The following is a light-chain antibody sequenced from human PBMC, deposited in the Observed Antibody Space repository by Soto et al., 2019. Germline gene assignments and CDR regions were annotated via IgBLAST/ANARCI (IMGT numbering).Light chain of an antibody. CDR3: HHLNRYPWT. Sequence: DIQLTQSPSFLSASVGDRVTINCRASQGIYTYLAWYQQKPGKAPELLLYAASTLQSGDPSRFSGSGSGTEFTLTSSSLQPEDFATYYCHHLNRYPWTFGEGTKVEIK. V-gene: IGKV1-9*01. CDR1: QGIYTY. CDR2: AAS. J-gene: IGKJ1*01.